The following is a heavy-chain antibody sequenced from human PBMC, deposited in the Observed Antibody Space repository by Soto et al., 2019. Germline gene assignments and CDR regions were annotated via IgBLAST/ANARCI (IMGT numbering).Heavy chain of an antibody. CDR2: IDPSDSYT. Sequence: LKISCKGSGYSFTSYWISWVRQMPGKGLEWMGRIDPSDSYTNYSPSFQGHVTISADKSISTAYLQWSSLKASDTAMYYCARSSSPEYYYYYGMDVWGQGTTVTVSS. CDR1: GYSFTSYW. CDR3: ARSSSPEYYYYYGMDV. D-gene: IGHD6-6*01. J-gene: IGHJ6*02. V-gene: IGHV5-10-1*01.